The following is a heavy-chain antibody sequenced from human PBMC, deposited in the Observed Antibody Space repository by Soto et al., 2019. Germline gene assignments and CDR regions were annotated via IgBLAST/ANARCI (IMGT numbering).Heavy chain of an antibody. CDR2: LRQDGHEK. CDR3: ARDLPGYCSTTNCYYYVDF. Sequence: EVPLVESGGALVQPGGSLRLSCAVSGFTFTSYSMSWVRQSPGEGLEWVANLRQDGHEKYYVDSVRGRFTISRDNAQNSLYLPMDRLRAEDAAMYYCARDLPGYCSTTNCYYYVDFWCDGTLVTVSS. V-gene: IGHV3-7*03. D-gene: IGHD2-2*01. J-gene: IGHJ4*03. CDR1: GFTFTSYS.